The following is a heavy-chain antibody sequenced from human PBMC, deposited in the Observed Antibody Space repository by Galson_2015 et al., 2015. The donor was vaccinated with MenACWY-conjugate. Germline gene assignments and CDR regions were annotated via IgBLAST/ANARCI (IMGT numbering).Heavy chain of an antibody. Sequence: PLRLSCEASGFTFNNYAMNWVRQVPGKGLEWVSVIGNSGGSTSYADSVKGRFTISRDNSKNTLYLQMNSLRAEDTAVYYHAKALWGTFDYWGQGTLVTVSS. J-gene: IGHJ4*02. V-gene: IGHV3-23*01. D-gene: IGHD3-16*01. CDR3: AKALWGTFDY. CDR2: IGNSGGST. CDR1: GFTFNNYA.